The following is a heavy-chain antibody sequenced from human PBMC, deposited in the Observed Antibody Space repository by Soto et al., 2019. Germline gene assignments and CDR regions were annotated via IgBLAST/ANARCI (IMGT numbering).Heavy chain of an antibody. CDR3: ARDWRYSSSSYYFDY. D-gene: IGHD6-6*01. J-gene: IGHJ4*02. CDR1: GFTFSSYG. Sequence: GGSLRLSCAASGFTFSSYGMHWVRQAPGKGLEWVAVIWYDGSNKYYADSVKGRFTISRDNSKNTLYLQMNSLRAEDTAVYYCARDWRYSSSSYYFDYWGQGTLVTVSS. CDR2: IWYDGSNK. V-gene: IGHV3-33*01.